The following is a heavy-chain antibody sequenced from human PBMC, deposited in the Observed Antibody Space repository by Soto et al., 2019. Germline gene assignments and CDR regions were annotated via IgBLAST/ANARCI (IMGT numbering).Heavy chain of an antibody. J-gene: IGHJ4*02. Sequence: GASVKVSCKASGYTFTSYDINWVRQATGQGLEWMGWMNPNSGNTGYAQKFQGRVTMTRNTSISTAYMELSSPRAEDAAVYHWTTGLRWEVQPLDYWGPGTLVTVSS. V-gene: IGHV1-8*01. D-gene: IGHD1-26*01. CDR3: TTGLRWEVQPLDY. CDR2: MNPNSGNT. CDR1: GYTFTSYD.